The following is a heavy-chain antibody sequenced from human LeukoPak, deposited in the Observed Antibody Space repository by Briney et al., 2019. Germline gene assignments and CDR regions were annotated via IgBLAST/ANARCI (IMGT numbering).Heavy chain of an antibody. CDR3: ARDVPAPIAVAGMFDY. CDR1: GGSISSYY. J-gene: IGHJ4*02. D-gene: IGHD6-19*01. Sequence: SETLSLTCTVSGGSISSYYWSWIRQPAGKGLEWIGRIYTSGSTNYNPSLKSRVTMSVDTSKNQFSLKLSSVTAADTAVYYCARDVPAPIAVAGMFDYWGQGTLVTVSS. V-gene: IGHV4-4*07. CDR2: IYTSGST.